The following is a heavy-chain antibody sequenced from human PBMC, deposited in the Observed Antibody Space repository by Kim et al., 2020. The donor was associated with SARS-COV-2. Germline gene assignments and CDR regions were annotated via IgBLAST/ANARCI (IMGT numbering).Heavy chain of an antibody. V-gene: IGHV4-59*01. CDR1: GGSISSYH. D-gene: IGHD3-10*01. CDR3: ARASSMVRGVKSFYKWFDP. J-gene: IGHJ5*02. CDR2: IYYSGST. Sequence: SETLSLTCTVSGGSISSYHWSWIRQPPGKGLEWIGYIYYSGSTNYNLSLKSRVTISVDTSKNQFSLKLSSVTAADTAVYYCARASSMVRGVKSFYKWFDP.